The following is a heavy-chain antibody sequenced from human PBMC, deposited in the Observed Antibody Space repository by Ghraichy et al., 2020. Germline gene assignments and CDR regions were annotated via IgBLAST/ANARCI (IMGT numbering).Heavy chain of an antibody. J-gene: IGHJ6*02. CDR2: ISSSSSTI. V-gene: IGHV3-48*01. D-gene: IGHD1-26*01. CDR1: GFTFSSYS. Sequence: GSLRLSCAASGFTFSSYSMNWVRQAPGKGLEWVSYISSSSSTIYYADSVKGRFTISRDNAKNSLYLQMNSLRAEDTAVYYCARDPSGSYYYYYYYGMDVWGQGTTVTVSS. CDR3: ARDPSGSYYYYYYYGMDV.